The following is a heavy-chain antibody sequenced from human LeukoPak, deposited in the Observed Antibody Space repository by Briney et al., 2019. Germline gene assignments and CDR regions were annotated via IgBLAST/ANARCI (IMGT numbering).Heavy chain of an antibody. J-gene: IGHJ3*02. D-gene: IGHD2-21*01. CDR3: ARGDSASENDAFDI. CDR2: ISSSSSYI. Sequence: GGSLRLSCAASGFTLNNYAMNWVRQAPGKGLEWVSSISSSSSYIYYADSVKGRFTISRDNAKNSLYLQMNSLRAEDTAVYYCARGDSASENDAFDIWGQGTMVTVSS. V-gene: IGHV3-21*01. CDR1: GFTLNNYA.